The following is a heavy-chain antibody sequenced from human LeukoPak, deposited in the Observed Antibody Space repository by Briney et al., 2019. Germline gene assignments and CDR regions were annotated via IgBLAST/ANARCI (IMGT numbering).Heavy chain of an antibody. D-gene: IGHD1-1*01. V-gene: IGHV3-30-3*01. J-gene: IGHJ5*02. Sequence: GRSLRLSCAASGITFSDFAMHWVRQAPGKGLEWVADISSDGSNKYYADSVKGRFTISRDNSKNTLYLQMNSLRAEDTAVYYCAIGAAGVQLERSNWFDPWGQGTLVTVSS. CDR1: GITFSDFA. CDR2: ISSDGSNK. CDR3: AIGAAGVQLERSNWFDP.